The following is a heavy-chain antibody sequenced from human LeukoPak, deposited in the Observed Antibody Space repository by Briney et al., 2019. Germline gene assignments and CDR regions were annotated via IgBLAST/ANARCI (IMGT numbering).Heavy chain of an antibody. CDR2: IYYSGST. J-gene: IGHJ5*02. CDR3: ARRGSSAGFDP. CDR1: GGSISSYY. Sequence: SETLSLTCTVSGGSISSYYWSWIRQPPGKGLEWIGYIYYSGSTNYNPSLKNRVTISVDTSKNQFSLKLSSVTAADTAVYYCARRGSSAGFDPWGQGTLVTVSS. V-gene: IGHV4-59*08. D-gene: IGHD3-10*01.